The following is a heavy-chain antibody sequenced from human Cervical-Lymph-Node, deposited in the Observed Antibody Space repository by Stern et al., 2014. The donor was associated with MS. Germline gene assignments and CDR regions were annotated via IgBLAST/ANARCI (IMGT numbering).Heavy chain of an antibody. CDR2: ISYDGSNK. V-gene: IGHV3-30*18. CDR3: AKSGLYYYYYYGMDV. J-gene: IGHJ6*02. CDR1: GFTFSSYG. D-gene: IGHD3/OR15-3a*01. Sequence: QVQLVESGGGVVQPGRSLRLSCAASGFTFSSYGMHWVRQAPGKGLEWVAVISYDGSNKYYADSVKGRFTISRDNSKNTLYLQMNSLRAEDTAVYYCAKSGLYYYYYYGMDVWGQGTTVTVSS.